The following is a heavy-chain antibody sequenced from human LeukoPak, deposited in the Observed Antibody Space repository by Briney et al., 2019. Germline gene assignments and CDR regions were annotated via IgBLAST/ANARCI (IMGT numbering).Heavy chain of an antibody. V-gene: IGHV3-23*01. J-gene: IGHJ4*02. CDR2: ISGSGDST. CDR1: GFTFSTYA. CDR3: VKGYFDSSGYSFDY. Sequence: GGSLRLSCAASGFTFSTYAMSWVRQAPGKGLEWVSAISGSGDSTYYVDSVKGRFTISRDNSKNTLYLQIKSLRAEDTAVYYCVKGYFDSSGYSFDYWGQGTLVTVSS. D-gene: IGHD3-22*01.